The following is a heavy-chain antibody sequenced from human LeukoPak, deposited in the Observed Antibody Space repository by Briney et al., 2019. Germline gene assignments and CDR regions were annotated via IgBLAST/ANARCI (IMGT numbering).Heavy chain of an antibody. J-gene: IGHJ4*02. Sequence: GGSLRLSCAAPGFTFRGYWMHWVRQAPGKGLVWVSRINSDGSSTSYADSVKGRFTISRDNAKNTLFLQVNSLTAEDTAVYYCARAYAAARHPFDYWGQGTLVTVSS. V-gene: IGHV3-74*01. CDR3: ARAYAAARHPFDY. D-gene: IGHD6-6*01. CDR2: INSDGSST. CDR1: GFTFRGYW.